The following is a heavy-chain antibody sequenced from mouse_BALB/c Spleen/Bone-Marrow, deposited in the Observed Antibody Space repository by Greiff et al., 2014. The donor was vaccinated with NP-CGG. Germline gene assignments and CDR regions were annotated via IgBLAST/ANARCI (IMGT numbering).Heavy chain of an antibody. J-gene: IGHJ4*01. CDR1: GFTFSDHY. Sequence: DVMLVESGGGLVQPGGSLKLSCATSGFTFSDHYMYWVRQTPEKRLEWVAYISNGGGSTYYPDTVKGRFTISRDNAKNTLYPQMSRLKSEDTAMYYCARQNYRGAMDYWGQGTSVTVSS. V-gene: IGHV5-12*02. CDR3: ARQNYRGAMDY. D-gene: IGHD2-14*01. CDR2: ISNGGGST.